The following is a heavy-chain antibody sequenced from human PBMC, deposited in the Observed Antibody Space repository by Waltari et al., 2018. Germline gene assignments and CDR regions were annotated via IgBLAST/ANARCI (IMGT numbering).Heavy chain of an antibody. V-gene: IGHV4-39*07. CDR3: AKVWKNYRTDY. CDR1: SGAISSSGYY. Sequence: QLQLQQSGPGLVQPSETLSLTCTGSSGAISSSGYYWGWLGQPPGKGLEWMGSIYYSGNTYYNPSLKNRVTISVDTSKNQFSLKVTSVTAADTAVYYCAKVWKNYRTDYWGQGTLVTVSS. D-gene: IGHD3-16*02. CDR2: IYYSGNT. J-gene: IGHJ4*02.